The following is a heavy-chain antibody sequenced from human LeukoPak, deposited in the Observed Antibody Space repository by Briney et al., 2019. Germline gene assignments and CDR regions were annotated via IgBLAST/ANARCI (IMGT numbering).Heavy chain of an antibody. Sequence: SETLSLTCTVSGGSISSSSYYWGWIRQPPGKGLEWIGSIYYSGSTYYNPSLKSRVTISVDTSKNQFSLKLSSVTAADTAVYYCARANDFWSGSALPHFDYWGQGTLVTVSS. CDR1: GGSISSSSYY. D-gene: IGHD3-3*01. CDR2: IYYSGST. CDR3: ARANDFWSGSALPHFDY. V-gene: IGHV4-39*07. J-gene: IGHJ4*02.